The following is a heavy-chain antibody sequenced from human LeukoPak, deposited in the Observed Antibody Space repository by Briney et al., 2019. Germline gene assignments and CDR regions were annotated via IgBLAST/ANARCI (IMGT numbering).Heavy chain of an antibody. CDR3: ARDLGDSSGYYH. D-gene: IGHD3-22*01. V-gene: IGHV4-59*12. CDR2: IYYSGST. CDR1: GGSISSYY. Sequence: SETLSLTCTVSGGSISSYYWSWIRQPPGKGLEWIGYIYYSGSTNYNPSLKSRVTISVDTSKNQFSLKLSSVTAADTAVYYCARDLGDSSGYYHRGQGTLVTVSS. J-gene: IGHJ4*02.